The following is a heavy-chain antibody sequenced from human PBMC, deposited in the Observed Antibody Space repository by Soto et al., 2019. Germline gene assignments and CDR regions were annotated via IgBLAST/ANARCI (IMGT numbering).Heavy chain of an antibody. D-gene: IGHD6-19*01. V-gene: IGHV1-18*01. Sequence: ASVKVSCKASGYTFTSYGISWVRQAPGQGLEWMGWISAYNGNTNYAQKPQGRVTMTTDTSTSTAYMELRSLRSDDTAVYYCARSEYSSGWYYFDYWGQGTLVTVSS. J-gene: IGHJ4*02. CDR1: GYTFTSYG. CDR3: ARSEYSSGWYYFDY. CDR2: ISAYNGNT.